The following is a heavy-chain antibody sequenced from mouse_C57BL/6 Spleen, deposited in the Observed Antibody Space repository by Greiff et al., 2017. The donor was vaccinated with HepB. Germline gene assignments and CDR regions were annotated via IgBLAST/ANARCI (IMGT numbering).Heavy chain of an antibody. D-gene: IGHD1-1*01. J-gene: IGHJ2*01. CDR2: INPSTGGT. V-gene: IGHV1-42*01. Sequence: VQLQQSGPELVKPGASVKISCKASGYSFTGYYMNWVKQSPEKSLEWIGEINPSTGGTTYNQKFKAKATLTVDKSSSTAYMQLKSLTSEDSAVYYCARGILLRFDYWGQGTTLTVSS. CDR3: ARGILLRFDY. CDR1: GYSFTGYY.